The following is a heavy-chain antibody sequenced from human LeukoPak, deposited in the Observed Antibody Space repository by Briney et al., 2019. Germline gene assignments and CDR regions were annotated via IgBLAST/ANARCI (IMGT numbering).Heavy chain of an antibody. V-gene: IGHV3-23*01. Sequence: GGSLRLSCAASGLTFSSYAMSWVRQAPGKGLEWVSAISGSGGSTYYADSVKGRFTISRGNSKNTLYLQMNSLRAEDTAVYYCAKDRVELPHDYWGQGTLVTVSS. D-gene: IGHD1-26*01. J-gene: IGHJ4*02. CDR2: ISGSGGST. CDR1: GLTFSSYA. CDR3: AKDRVELPHDY.